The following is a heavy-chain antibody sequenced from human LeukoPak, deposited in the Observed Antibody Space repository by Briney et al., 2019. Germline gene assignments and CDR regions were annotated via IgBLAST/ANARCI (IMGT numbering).Heavy chain of an antibody. Sequence: GGSLRLSCAASGFTFSSYGMHWVRQAPGKGLEWVAFIRYDGSNKYYADSVKGRFTISRDNSKNTLYLQMNSLRAEDTAVYYCAKEYYYGSGSYYLFDYWGQGTLVTVSS. CDR3: AKEYYYGSGSYYLFDY. CDR2: IRYDGSNK. V-gene: IGHV3-30*02. D-gene: IGHD3-10*01. J-gene: IGHJ4*02. CDR1: GFTFSSYG.